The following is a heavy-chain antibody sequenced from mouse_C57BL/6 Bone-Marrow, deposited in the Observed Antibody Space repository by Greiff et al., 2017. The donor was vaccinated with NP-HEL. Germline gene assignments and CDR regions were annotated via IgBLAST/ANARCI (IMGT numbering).Heavy chain of an antibody. V-gene: IGHV7-1*01. CDR3: ARYAAGSSYYYAMDY. CDR1: GFTFSDFY. Sequence: EVKLMESGGGLVQSGRSLRLSCATSGFTFSDFYMEWVRQAPGKGLEWIAASRNKANDYTTEYSASVKGRFIVSRDTSQSILYLQMNALRAEDTAIYYCARYAAGSSYYYAMDYWGQGTSVTVSS. J-gene: IGHJ4*01. D-gene: IGHD1-1*01. CDR2: SRNKANDYTT.